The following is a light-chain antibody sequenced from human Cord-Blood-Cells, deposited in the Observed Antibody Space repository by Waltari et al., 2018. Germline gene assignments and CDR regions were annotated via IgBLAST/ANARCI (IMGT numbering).Light chain of an antibody. CDR3: QQYYSTPFT. CDR1: QSVLYSSNNKNY. V-gene: IGKV4-1*01. Sequence: DIVMTQSPDSLAVSLGERATINCKSSQSVLYSSNNKNYVAWYQQKPGQPPKLLIYWASTRESGVPDRFSGSGSGTDFTLTISSLQAEDVAVYYCQQYYSTPFT. J-gene: IGKJ3*01. CDR2: WAS.